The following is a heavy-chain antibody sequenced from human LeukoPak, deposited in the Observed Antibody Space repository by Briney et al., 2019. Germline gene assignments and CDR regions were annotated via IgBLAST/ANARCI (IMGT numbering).Heavy chain of an antibody. J-gene: IGHJ4*01. CDR1: GYFISSGYY. D-gene: IGHD3-22*01. V-gene: IGHV4-38-2*02. CDR2: IYHSGST. CDR3: ARGGSITMIAGVH. Sequence: PSETLSLTCTVSGYFISSGYYWVRIRQPPGKGLEWIGTIYHSGSTYYNPSLKRRVTISIDTSKNQFSLNLTSVTAADTAVYYCARGGSITMIAGVHWGHGTLVTVSS.